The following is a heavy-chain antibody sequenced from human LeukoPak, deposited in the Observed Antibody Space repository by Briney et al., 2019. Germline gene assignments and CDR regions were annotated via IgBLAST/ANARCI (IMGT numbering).Heavy chain of an antibody. V-gene: IGHV3-7*03. CDR3: ARGDGYYFGF. Sequence: GGSLRLSCAASGFTFRHYYMNWVRLAPGRGLAWVANIREDGSDDTYEASVKGRFTISRDNARNSLFLQMNSLRAEDAAVYYCARGDGYYFGFWGQGTPVTVSS. CDR1: GFTFRHYY. J-gene: IGHJ4*02. CDR2: IREDGSDD.